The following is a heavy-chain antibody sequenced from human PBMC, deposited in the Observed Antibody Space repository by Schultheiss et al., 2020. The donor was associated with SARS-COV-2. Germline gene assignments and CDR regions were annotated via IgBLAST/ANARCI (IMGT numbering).Heavy chain of an antibody. D-gene: IGHD3-22*01. V-gene: IGHV4-61*01. CDR2: IYYSGST. Sequence: SETLSLTCAVSGYSISSGYYWGWIRQPPGKGLEWIGYIYYSGSTNYNPSLKSRVTISVDTSKNQFSLKLSSVTAADTAVYYCARDLVYYYDSSGYGNWFDPWGQGTLVTVSS. J-gene: IGHJ5*02. CDR1: GYSISSGYY. CDR3: ARDLVYYYDSSGYGNWFDP.